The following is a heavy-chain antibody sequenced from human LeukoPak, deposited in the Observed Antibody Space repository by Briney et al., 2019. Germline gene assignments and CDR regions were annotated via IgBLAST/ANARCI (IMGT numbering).Heavy chain of an antibody. V-gene: IGHV4-28*01. CDR2: IYYSGST. CDR1: GYSISSSNW. CDR3: ARHFGGPSEFDY. J-gene: IGHJ4*02. Sequence: SETLSLTCAVSGYSISSSNWWGWIRQPPEKGLEWIGYIYYSGSTNYNPSLKSRVTISVDTSENQFSLKLSSVTAADTAVYYCARHFGGPSEFDYWGQGALVTVSS. D-gene: IGHD3-3*01.